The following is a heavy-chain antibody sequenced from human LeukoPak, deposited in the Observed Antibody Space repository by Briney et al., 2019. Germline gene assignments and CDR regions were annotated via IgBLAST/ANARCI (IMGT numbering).Heavy chain of an antibody. J-gene: IGHJ4*02. D-gene: IGHD5-24*01. CDR2: ISSSSRTI. V-gene: IGHV3-48*04. CDR1: GFTFSSYS. CDR3: ARTGDGDY. Sequence: QPGWSLRLSCAASGFTFSSYSMNWVRQAPGKGLEWISYISSSSRTIYYADSVKGRFTISRDNAKNSLYLQMNSLRAEDTAVYYCARTGDGDYWGQGTLVTVSS.